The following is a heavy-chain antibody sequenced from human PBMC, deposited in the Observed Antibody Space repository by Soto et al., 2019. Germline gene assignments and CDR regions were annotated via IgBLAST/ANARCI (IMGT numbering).Heavy chain of an antibody. D-gene: IGHD3-22*01. CDR3: ARSDYDSSGYYCDY. CDR2: IYYSGST. Sequence: SETLSLTCTVSGGSISSGGYYWSWIRQHPGKGLEWIGYIYYSGSTYYNPSLKSRVTISVDTSKNQFSLKLSSVTAADTAVYYCARSDYDSSGYYCDYWAQGTLVTVSS. J-gene: IGHJ4*02. CDR1: GGSISSGGYY. V-gene: IGHV4-31*03.